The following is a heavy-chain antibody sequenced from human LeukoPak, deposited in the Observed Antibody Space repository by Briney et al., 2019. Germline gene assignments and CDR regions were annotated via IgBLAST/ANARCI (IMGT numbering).Heavy chain of an antibody. D-gene: IGHD3-22*01. Sequence: GGSLRLSCAASGFTFASYGMSWVRQAPGKVLEWVSFITTNGGRTSYGDSVEGRFTISRDNPRNTLYMQMNSLRDEDTAVYYCAIMHGYYDGTGYWVQWGQGTLVTVSS. CDR2: ITTNGGRT. CDR1: GFTFASYG. J-gene: IGHJ1*01. V-gene: IGHV3-23*01. CDR3: AIMHGYYDGTGYWVQ.